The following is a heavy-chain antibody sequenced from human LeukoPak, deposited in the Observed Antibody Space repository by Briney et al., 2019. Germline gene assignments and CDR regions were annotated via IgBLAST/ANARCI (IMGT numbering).Heavy chain of an antibody. J-gene: IGHJ4*02. CDR3: AKDQGSRYDTSTGYYSFDY. Sequence: PGGSLRLSCVASGFTFSSYYMHWVRQAPGKGLEWVTFIQYDGSHKSYADPVKGRFTISRDNSKNTLYLQMNSLRPEDTALYYCAKDQGSRYDTSTGYYSFDYWGQETLVTVSS. D-gene: IGHD3-9*01. V-gene: IGHV3-30*02. CDR1: GFTFSSYY. CDR2: IQYDGSHK.